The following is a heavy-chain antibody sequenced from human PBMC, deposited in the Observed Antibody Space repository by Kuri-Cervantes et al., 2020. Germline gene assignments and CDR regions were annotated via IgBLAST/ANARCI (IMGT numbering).Heavy chain of an antibody. J-gene: IGHJ4*02. CDR2: IYYSGST. V-gene: IGHV4-31*03. CDR3: ARLYSSSWHLFDY. Sequence: SETLSLTCTVSGGSISSGGYYWSWIRQHPGKGLEWIGYIYYSGSTYYNPSLKSRVTISVDTSKNQFSLKLSSVTAADTAVYYCARLYSSSWHLFDYWGQGTLVTVSS. CDR1: GGSISSGGYY. D-gene: IGHD6-13*01.